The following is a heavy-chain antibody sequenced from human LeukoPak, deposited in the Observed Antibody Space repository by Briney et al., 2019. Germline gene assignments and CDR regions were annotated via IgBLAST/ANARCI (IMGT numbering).Heavy chain of an antibody. CDR3: AREGRGGNSSGYYNVPFGY. J-gene: IGHJ4*02. V-gene: IGHV3-66*01. D-gene: IGHD3-22*01. CDR2: IYSGGNA. CDR1: GFTVSGSY. Sequence: PGGSLRLSCAASGFTVSGSYMSWVRQDPGKGLEWVSVIYSGGNAYYADSVKGRFTISRDNSKNTLSLQMNSLRAEDTAVYYCAREGRGGNSSGYYNVPFGYWGQGTLVTVSS.